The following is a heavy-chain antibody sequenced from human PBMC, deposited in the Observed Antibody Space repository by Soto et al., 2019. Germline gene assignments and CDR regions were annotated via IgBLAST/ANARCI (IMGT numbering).Heavy chain of an antibody. V-gene: IGHV3-23*01. CDR3: AKHLADYESGYFRWLDA. J-gene: IGHJ5*02. CDR2: ISGSGANT. CDR1: GFSFSYYS. D-gene: IGHD3-9*01. Sequence: EVQLLESGGGLVQPGGCLRLSCAASGFSFSYYSMSWVRQAPGKGLEWVSSISGSGANTHYADSVKGRFSISRDNSKNTLYLQLNSLRAEDTAEYYCAKHLADYESGYFRWLDAWGQGTLVTVSS.